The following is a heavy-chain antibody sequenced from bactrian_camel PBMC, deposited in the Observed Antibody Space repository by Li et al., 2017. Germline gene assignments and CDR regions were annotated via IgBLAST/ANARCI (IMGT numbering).Heavy chain of an antibody. V-gene: IGHV3S40*01. CDR1: GYTHDSSC. D-gene: IGHD6*01. CDR2: IYTGDGSA. J-gene: IGHJ4*01. Sequence: DVQLVESGGGSVQAGGSLRLSCEASGYTHDSSCMGWFRQAPGKEPEGVATIYTGDGSAYYGDSVKGRFTISQDYAKKTVYLLMNSLKPEDTAMYTCVAGQAEGRWCPVEATTSEFGYRGQGTQVTVSS. CDR3: VAGQAEGRWCPVEATTSEFGY.